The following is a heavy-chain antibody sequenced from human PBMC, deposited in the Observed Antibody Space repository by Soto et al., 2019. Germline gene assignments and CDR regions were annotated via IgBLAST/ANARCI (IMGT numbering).Heavy chain of an antibody. CDR3: ARDRNLGLAAANESAFDI. CDR2: IIPIFGTA. V-gene: IGHV1-69*01. D-gene: IGHD6-13*01. CDR1: GGTFSSYA. Sequence: QVQLVQSGAEVKKPGSSVKVSCKASGGTFSSYAISWVRQAPGQGLEWMGGIIPIFGTANYAQKFQGRVTITADESTSTAYMELSSLRSEDTAVYYCARDRNLGLAAANESAFDIWGQGTMVTVSS. J-gene: IGHJ3*02.